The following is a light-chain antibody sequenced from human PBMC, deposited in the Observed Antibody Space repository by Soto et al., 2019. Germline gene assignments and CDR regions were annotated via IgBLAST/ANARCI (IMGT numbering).Light chain of an antibody. CDR2: DVS. CDR1: SSDVGGYNY. J-gene: IGLJ1*01. V-gene: IGLV2-14*03. Sequence: QSALTQPASVSGSPGQSITISCTGTSSDVGGYNYVSWYQQHPGKAPKFMIYDVSSRPSGVSNRFSGSKSGNTASLTISGLQAEDEADYYCCSYTTSNTRQIVCGTGTKVTVL. CDR3: CSYTTSNTRQIV.